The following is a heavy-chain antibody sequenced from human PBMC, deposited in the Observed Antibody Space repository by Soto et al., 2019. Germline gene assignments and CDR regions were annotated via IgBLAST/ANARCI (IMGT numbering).Heavy chain of an antibody. CDR3: ARGQEVGAHFFDS. CDR2: IGTAGDT. CDR1: GFTFSGFD. D-gene: IGHD2-15*01. V-gene: IGHV3-13*01. Sequence: GGSLRLSCEASGFTFSGFDMHWVRQPTGKGLEWVSTIGTAGDTYYAVSVKGRFTISRDNAKNSLSLQMNSLRAGDTAVYFCARGQEVGAHFFDSWGQGTQVTAPQ. J-gene: IGHJ4*02.